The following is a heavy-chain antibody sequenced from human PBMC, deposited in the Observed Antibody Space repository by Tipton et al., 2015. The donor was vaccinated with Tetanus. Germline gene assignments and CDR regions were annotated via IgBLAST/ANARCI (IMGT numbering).Heavy chain of an antibody. CDR3: ARDPHTIRTGNHRGFDY. CDR2: IKQDGNEK. J-gene: IGHJ4*02. CDR1: GFRFSSDW. D-gene: IGHD3-10*01. Sequence: SLRLSCADTGFRFSSDWMGWVRQAAGKGLEWVAHIKQDGNEKYHVDSVKGRFTISRDNGKNLLYLQMNSLRVEDTAVYYCARDPHTIRTGNHRGFDYWGQGTKVTVSS. V-gene: IGHV3-7*03.